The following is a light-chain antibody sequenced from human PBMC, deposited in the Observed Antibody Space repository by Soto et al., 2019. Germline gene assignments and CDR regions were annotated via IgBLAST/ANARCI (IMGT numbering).Light chain of an antibody. V-gene: IGKV3-11*01. CDR3: QQRSNWPLVT. J-gene: IGKJ3*01. Sequence: EIVLTQSPATLSLSPGERATLSCRASQSVSSYLAWYQQKPGQPPRLLIYDASNRATGIPARFSGSGSGTDFTLTISSLETEDFAVYYCQQRSNWPLVTFGHGTRVDV. CDR2: DAS. CDR1: QSVSSY.